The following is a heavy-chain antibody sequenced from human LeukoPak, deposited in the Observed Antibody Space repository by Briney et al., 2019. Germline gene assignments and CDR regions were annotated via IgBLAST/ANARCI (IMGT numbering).Heavy chain of an antibody. J-gene: IGHJ4*02. CDR1: GISFSSFW. Sequence: GGSLRLSCAASGISFSSFWMSWVRQAPGKGLEWVANINQDGSQTYYEDSVKGRFTISRDNAKSSMYLQMNSLRAEDTAEYFCATDGRAGRHDFDYWGQGTLVTVSS. V-gene: IGHV3-7*01. CDR2: INQDGSQT. D-gene: IGHD3-10*01. CDR3: ATDGRAGRHDFDY.